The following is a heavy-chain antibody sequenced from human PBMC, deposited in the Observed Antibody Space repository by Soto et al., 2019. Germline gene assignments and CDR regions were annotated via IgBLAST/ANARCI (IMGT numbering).Heavy chain of an antibody. CDR3: ASVSRGYSYGNFDY. D-gene: IGHD5-18*01. Sequence: SETLSLTCAVYGGSFSGYYWSWIRQPPGKGLEWIGEINHSGSTNYNPSLKSRVTISVDTSKNQFSLKLSSVTAADTAVYYCASVSRGYSYGNFDYWGQGTLVTVSS. CDR2: INHSGST. CDR1: GGSFSGYY. V-gene: IGHV4-34*01. J-gene: IGHJ4*02.